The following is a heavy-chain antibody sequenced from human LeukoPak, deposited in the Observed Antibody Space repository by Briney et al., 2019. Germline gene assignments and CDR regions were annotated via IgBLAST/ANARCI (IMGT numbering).Heavy chain of an antibody. V-gene: IGHV3-23*01. CDR2: ISSGSDRT. CDR1: GFTFSNYA. CDR3: AKDQAGYNFWSDS. J-gene: IGHJ4*02. D-gene: IGHD3-3*01. Sequence: GGSLRLSCAASGFTFSNYAMSWVRQAPGKGLEWVSAISSGSDRTNYARSVKGRFTISRDNSKNTLYLQMNSLRADDTAVYYCAKDQAGYNFWSDSRGQGTLVTVSS.